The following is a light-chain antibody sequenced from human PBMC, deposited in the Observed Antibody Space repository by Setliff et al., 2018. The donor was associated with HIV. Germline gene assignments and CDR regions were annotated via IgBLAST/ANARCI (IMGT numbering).Light chain of an antibody. CDR3: SSYSRTTLQV. CDR2: DVT. Sequence: QSALTQPASVSGSPGQSLTISCTGTSTDITTFTFVSWYQQYPGKAPKLIIYDVTQRPSGVSGRFSASKSGNTASLTISGLQADDEADYYCSSYSRTTLQVFGTGTKVTVL. J-gene: IGLJ1*01. CDR1: STDITTFTF. V-gene: IGLV2-14*03.